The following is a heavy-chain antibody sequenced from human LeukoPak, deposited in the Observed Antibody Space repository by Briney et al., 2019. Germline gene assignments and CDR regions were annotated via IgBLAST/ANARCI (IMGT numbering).Heavy chain of an antibody. CDR1: GGTFISYA. CDR3: ARDFEDCSGGSCLYYFDY. D-gene: IGHD2-15*01. V-gene: IGHV1-69*05. CDR2: IIPIFGTA. J-gene: IGHJ4*02. Sequence: ASVKVSCKASGGTFISYAISWVRQAPGQGLEWMGRIIPIFGTANYAQKFQGRGTITTEESTSTAYMELSSLRSEDTAVYYCARDFEDCSGGSCLYYFDYWGQGTLVTVSS.